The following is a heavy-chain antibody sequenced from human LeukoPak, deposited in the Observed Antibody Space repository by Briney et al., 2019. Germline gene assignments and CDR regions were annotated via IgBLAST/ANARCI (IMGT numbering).Heavy chain of an antibody. V-gene: IGHV1-46*03. CDR3: VKGFPGAGHIDP. J-gene: IGHJ5*02. Sequence: ASVKVSCKASGYTFTSYYMHWVRQAPGQGLEWMGIINPSGGSTSYAQKFQGRVTMTRDTSTSTVYMEPSSLRSEDTAVYYCVKGFPGAGHIDPWGQGTLVTVSS. CDR1: GYTFTSYY. CDR2: INPSGGST. D-gene: IGHD3-10*01.